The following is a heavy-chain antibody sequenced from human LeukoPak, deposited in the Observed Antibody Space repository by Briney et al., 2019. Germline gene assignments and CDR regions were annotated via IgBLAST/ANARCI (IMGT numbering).Heavy chain of an antibody. CDR1: GFTFTDYY. D-gene: IGHD3-16*02. J-gene: IGHJ5*02. V-gene: IGHV3-11*04. Sequence: GGSLRLSCAVSGFTFTDYYMGWLRQAPGKGLKGVSYINNGGRNTYYADSVKGRFTISRDNAKNSLYLQMNRLRAEDTSVYYCARSWDKINFIGFDRWGQGTLVTVSS. CDR3: ARSWDKINFIGFDR. CDR2: INNGGRNT.